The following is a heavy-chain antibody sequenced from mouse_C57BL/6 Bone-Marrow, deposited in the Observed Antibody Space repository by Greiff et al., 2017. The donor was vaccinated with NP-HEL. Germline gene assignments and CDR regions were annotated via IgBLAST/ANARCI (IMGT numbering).Heavy chain of an antibody. V-gene: IGHV1-64*01. CDR3: ARPIGYPFAY. CDR1: GYTFTSYW. CDR2: IHPNSGST. D-gene: IGHD2-2*01. J-gene: IGHJ3*01. Sequence: QVQLKQPGAELVKPGASVKLSCKASGYTFTSYWMHWVKQRPGQGLEWIGMIHPNSGSTNYNEKFKSKATLTVDKSSSTAYMQLSSLTSEDSAVYYCARPIGYPFAYWGQGTLVTVSA.